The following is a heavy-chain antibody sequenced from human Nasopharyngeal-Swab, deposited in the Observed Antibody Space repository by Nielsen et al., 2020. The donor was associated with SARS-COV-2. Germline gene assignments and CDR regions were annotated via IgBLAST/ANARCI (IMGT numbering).Heavy chain of an antibody. CDR3: AREDRWSSIDY. V-gene: IGHV4-38-2*02. D-gene: IGHD4-23*01. Sequence: SETLSLTCAVSGDSITSGYFWGWIRQPPGKGLEWIGSMYHTGSTYYNPSLKSRVTISVDTSKNQFSLKLSSVTAADTAVYYCAREDRWSSIDYWGQGTLVTVSS. CDR2: MYHTGST. CDR1: GDSITSGYF. J-gene: IGHJ4*02.